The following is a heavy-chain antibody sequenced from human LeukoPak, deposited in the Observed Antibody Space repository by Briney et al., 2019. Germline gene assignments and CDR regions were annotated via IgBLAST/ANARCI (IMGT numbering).Heavy chain of an antibody. D-gene: IGHD3-10*01. V-gene: IGHV3-48*03. CDR3: ARAPMVRGVDDAFDI. CDR2: ISSSGSTI. CDR1: GFTFSSYE. Sequence: QSGGSLRLSCAASGFTFSSYEMNWVRQAPGKGLEWVSYISSSGSTIYYADSVKGRFTISRDNAKNSLYLQMNSLRAEDTAVYYCARAPMVRGVDDAFDIWGQGTMVTVSS. J-gene: IGHJ3*02.